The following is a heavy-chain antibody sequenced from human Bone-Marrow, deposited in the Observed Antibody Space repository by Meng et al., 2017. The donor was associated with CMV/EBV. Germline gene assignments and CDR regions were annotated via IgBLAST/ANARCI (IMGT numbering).Heavy chain of an antibody. Sequence: GRVVGSGGGLVQPGGSRRLSSAASGFTVSSNYMSWVRQAPGKGLEWVSVIYSGGSTYYADSVKGRFTISRDNSKNTLYLQMNSLRAEDTAVYYCAREGIAAAGFDWGQGTLVTVSS. CDR2: IYSGGST. D-gene: IGHD6-13*01. J-gene: IGHJ4*02. CDR3: AREGIAAAGFD. CDR1: GFTVSSNY. V-gene: IGHV3-66*01.